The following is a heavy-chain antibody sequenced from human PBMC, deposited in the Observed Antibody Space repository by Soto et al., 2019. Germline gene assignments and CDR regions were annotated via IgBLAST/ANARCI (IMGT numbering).Heavy chain of an antibody. CDR3: ARDGRFSGTSYDFDL. V-gene: IGHV1-18*01. CDR2: INTYNGNT. Sequence: QVQLVQSGGEVKKPGASVKVSCKASGYTFTSYSINWVRQAPGQGLEWMGWINTYNGNTKYAQKLQGRVTMTTDSATNTAYMELRSLRFDDTAVYYCARDGRFSGTSYDFDLWGRGTLVTVSS. J-gene: IGHJ2*01. CDR1: GYTFTSYS. D-gene: IGHD1-26*01.